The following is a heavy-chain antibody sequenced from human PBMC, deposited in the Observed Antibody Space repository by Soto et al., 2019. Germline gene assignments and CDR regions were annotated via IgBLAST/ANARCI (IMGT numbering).Heavy chain of an antibody. CDR3: AREFSATGAFDI. D-gene: IGHD1-26*01. J-gene: IGHJ3*02. V-gene: IGHV3-21*01. Sequence: GGSLRLSCAASGFTFSSYSMNWVRQAPGKGLEWVSSISSSSSYIYYADSVKGRFTISRDNAKNSLYLQMNSLRAEDTAVYYCAREFSATGAFDIWGQGTMVTVSS. CDR1: GFTFSSYS. CDR2: ISSSSSYI.